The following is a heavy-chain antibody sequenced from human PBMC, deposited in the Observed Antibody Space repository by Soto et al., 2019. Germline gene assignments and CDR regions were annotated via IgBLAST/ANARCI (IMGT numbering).Heavy chain of an antibody. CDR2: INAGNGNT. V-gene: IGHV1-3*01. CDR3: ARSITIFGVVISGSRFDP. CDR1: GYTFTSYA. J-gene: IGHJ5*02. D-gene: IGHD3-3*01. Sequence: ASVKVSCKASGYTFTSYAMHWVRQAPGQRLEWMGWINAGNGNTKYSQKFQGRVTITRDTSASTAYMELSSLRSEDTAVYYCARSITIFGVVISGSRFDPWGQGTLVTVSS.